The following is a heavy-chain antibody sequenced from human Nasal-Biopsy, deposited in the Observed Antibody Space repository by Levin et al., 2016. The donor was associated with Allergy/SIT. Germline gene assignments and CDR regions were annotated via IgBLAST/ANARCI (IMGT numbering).Heavy chain of an antibody. CDR2: IATSGTA. Sequence: SETLSLTCTVSGGSIDGAYYYWSWIRQSADKGLEWIGRIATSGTATYNPSLQSRVSLSISRFRNQVSMTLTSVTAADTARYFCARDLMSFRGAAWGSPPRDWFEPWGQGISVTVSS. CDR1: GGSIDGAYYY. V-gene: IGHV4-61*02. J-gene: IGHJ5*02. CDR3: ARDLMSFRGAAWGSPPRDWFEP. D-gene: IGHD3-16*01.